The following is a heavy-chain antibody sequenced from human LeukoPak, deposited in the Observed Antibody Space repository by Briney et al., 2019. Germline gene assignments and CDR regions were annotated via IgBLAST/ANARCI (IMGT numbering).Heavy chain of an antibody. J-gene: IGHJ6*02. D-gene: IGHD2-8*01. CDR2: ISGSGGST. CDR3: AKESGGIVLMVYEDYYYYGMDV. CDR1: GFTFSSYA. Sequence: GGSLRLSCAASGFTFSSYAMSWVRQAPGKGLEWVSAISGSGGSTYYADSVKGRFTISRDNSKNTLYLQMNSLRAEDTAVYYCAKESGGIVLMVYEDYYYYGMDVWGQGTTVTVSS. V-gene: IGHV3-23*01.